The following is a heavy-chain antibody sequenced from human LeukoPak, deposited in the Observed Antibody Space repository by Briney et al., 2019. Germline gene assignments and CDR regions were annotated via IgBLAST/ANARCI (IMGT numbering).Heavy chain of an antibody. Sequence: SETLSLTCTVSGDSMSDSYWSWIRQPAGKGLEWMGRIYASGSTNYNPSLKSRVTLSVDTSSNQFSLTLSSVTAADTAVYHCARDIRSHNGPGGYYYYYMDVWGEGTTVTVSS. CDR3: ARDIRSHNGPGGYYYYYMDV. CDR2: IYASGST. J-gene: IGHJ6*03. CDR1: GDSMSDSY. V-gene: IGHV4-4*07. D-gene: IGHD2-8*01.